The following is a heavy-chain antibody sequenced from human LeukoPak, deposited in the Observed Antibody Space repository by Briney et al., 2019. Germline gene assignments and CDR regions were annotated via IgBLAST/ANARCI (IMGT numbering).Heavy chain of an antibody. CDR1: GGSISSDY. CDR3: ARVWGYSYGPLYYYYYGMDV. V-gene: IGHV4-59*01. Sequence: PSETLSLTCTVSGGSISSDYWSWIRQPPGKGLEWIGYIYYNGSTNYNPSLKSRVTISVDTSKNQFSLKLSSVTAADTAVYYCARVWGYSYGPLYYYYYGMDVWGQGTTVTVSS. CDR2: IYYNGST. D-gene: IGHD5-18*01. J-gene: IGHJ6*02.